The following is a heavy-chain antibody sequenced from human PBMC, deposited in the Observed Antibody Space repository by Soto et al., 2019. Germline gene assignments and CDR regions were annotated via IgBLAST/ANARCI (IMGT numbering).Heavy chain of an antibody. CDR3: AKNYGNAFDI. CDR2: IYYSGST. J-gene: IGHJ3*02. CDR1: GGSISSYC. V-gene: IGHV4-59*01. Sequence: PSETLSLTCTVSGGSISSYCWSWIRQPPGKGLEWIGYIYYSGSTNYNPSLKSRVTISVDTSKNQFSLKLSSVTAADTAVYYCAKNYGNAFDIWGQGTMVTVSS. D-gene: IGHD3-10*01.